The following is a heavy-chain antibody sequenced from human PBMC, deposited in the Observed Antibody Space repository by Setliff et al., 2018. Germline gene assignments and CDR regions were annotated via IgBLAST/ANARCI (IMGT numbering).Heavy chain of an antibody. CDR1: GGSISSGHYY. D-gene: IGHD6-19*01. CDR2: IYPSGGT. CDR3: ARGPDLTAVGATYFYGMDV. J-gene: IGHJ6*02. Sequence: PSETLSLTCTVSGGSISSGHYYWNWIRQPAGKGLEWVGRIYPSGGTNYNPSLKSRVTISVDTSKNHFSLNLSSVSAADTAVYYCARGPDLTAVGATYFYGMDVWGQGATVTVSS. V-gene: IGHV4-61*02.